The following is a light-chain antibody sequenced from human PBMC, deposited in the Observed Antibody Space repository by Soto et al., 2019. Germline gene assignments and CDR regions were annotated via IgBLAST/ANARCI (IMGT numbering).Light chain of an antibody. CDR2: DTS. CDR1: QSISVY. V-gene: IGKV3-11*01. CDR3: QQRRYWPLT. J-gene: IGKJ4*01. Sequence: ETVLAQSPATLSLSPGERATLSCRATQSISVYLAWYQHKPGQAPRLLIYDTSKRAAGIPARFSGSGSGTDFTLTISSLEPEDFAGYYCQQRRYWPLTFGGGTKVEIK.